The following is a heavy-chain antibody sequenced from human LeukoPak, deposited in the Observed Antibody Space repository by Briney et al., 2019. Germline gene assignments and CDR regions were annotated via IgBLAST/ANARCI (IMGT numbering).Heavy chain of an antibody. CDR2: SNPNSGGT. CDR1: GYTFTGYY. CDR3: ARVVHYYYYMDV. J-gene: IGHJ6*03. V-gene: IGHV1-2*02. Sequence: ASVKVSCKASGYTFTGYYIHWVRQAPGQGLEWMGWSNPNSGGTDYAQKFQGRVTMTRDTSISTAYMELSRLRSDDTAVYYCARVVHYYYYMDVWGKGTTVTVSS.